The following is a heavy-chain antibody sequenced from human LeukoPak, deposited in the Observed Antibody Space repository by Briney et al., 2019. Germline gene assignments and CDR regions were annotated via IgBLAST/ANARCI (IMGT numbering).Heavy chain of an antibody. CDR1: GYSFTSYW. CDR3: ASSGVPAAINEAPAFDI. Sequence: GESLKILLQGSGYSFTSYWNCWVRQMPGKGLEWMGIIYPGDSDTRYSPSFQGQVTISADKSISTAYLQWSSLKASDTAMYYCASSGVPAAINEAPAFDIWGQGRQVTVSS. D-gene: IGHD2-2*01. V-gene: IGHV5-51*01. CDR2: IYPGDSDT. J-gene: IGHJ3*02.